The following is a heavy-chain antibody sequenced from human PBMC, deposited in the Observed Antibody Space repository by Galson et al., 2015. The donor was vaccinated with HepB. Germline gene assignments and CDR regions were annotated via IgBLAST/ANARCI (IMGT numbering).Heavy chain of an antibody. CDR1: GYTFTGYY. V-gene: IGHV1-2*06. J-gene: IGHJ4*02. CDR3: ARESDYYDSSGYYPD. CDR2: INPNSGGT. Sequence: SVKVSCKASGYTFTGYYMHWVRQAPGQGLEWMGRINPNSGGTNYAQKFQGRVTMTRDTSISTAYMELSRLRSDDTAVYYCARESDYYDSSGYYPDWGQGTLVTVSS. D-gene: IGHD3-22*01.